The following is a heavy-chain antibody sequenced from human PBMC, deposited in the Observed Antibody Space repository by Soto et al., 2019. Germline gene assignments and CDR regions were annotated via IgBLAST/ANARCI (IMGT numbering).Heavy chain of an antibody. V-gene: IGHV3-23*01. CDR1: GLTFSSYA. CDR2: ISGSGGST. Sequence: PGGSLRLSCAGSGLTFSSYAMSWVRQAPGKGLEWVSAISGSGGSTYYAESVKGRFTISRDNSKNMMYLQMNSLKTEGTALYYGATRGYSYGYLGPHQLYFDYWGHGVLVPVSS. J-gene: IGHJ4*01. CDR3: ATRGYSYGYLGPHQLYFDY. D-gene: IGHD5-18*01.